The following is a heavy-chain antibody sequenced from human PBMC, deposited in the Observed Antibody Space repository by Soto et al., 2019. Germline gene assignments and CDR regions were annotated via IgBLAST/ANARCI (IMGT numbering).Heavy chain of an antibody. CDR3: ARGSAAEP. CDR1: GGSFSGYY. CDR2: INHSGST. V-gene: IGHV4-34*01. Sequence: QVQLQQWGAGLLKPSETLSLTCAVYGGSFSGYYWSWIRQPPGKGLEWIGEINHSGSTNYNPSLNIRVTLAVHPAMTRSALRLSSVPAAATAVFYCARGSAAEPWGHGTLVTVSS. D-gene: IGHD6-25*01. J-gene: IGHJ5*02.